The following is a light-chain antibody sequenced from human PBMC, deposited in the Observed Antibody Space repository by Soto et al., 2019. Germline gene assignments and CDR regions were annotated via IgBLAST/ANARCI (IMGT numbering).Light chain of an antibody. CDR1: QGISSY. Sequence: AIRMTQSPSSFSASTGDRVTITCRASQGISSYLAWYQQKPGKAPKLLIYAASTLQSGVPSRFSGSGSGTKFTLTISCLQSEDFATYYCQQYCNFPHTFGPGNKVEIK. J-gene: IGKJ1*01. CDR2: AAS. CDR3: QQYCNFPHT. V-gene: IGKV1-8*01.